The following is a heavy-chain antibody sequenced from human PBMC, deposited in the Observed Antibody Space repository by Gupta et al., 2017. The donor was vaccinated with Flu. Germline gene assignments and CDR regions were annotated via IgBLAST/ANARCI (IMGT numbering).Heavy chain of an antibody. V-gene: IGHV4-59*01. J-gene: IGHJ4*02. CDR3: ARDGKWLQLGFDS. D-gene: IGHD5-24*01. Sequence: QVQLQESGPGLVKPSETLTLPCSVSGGSMDNFHWSWIRQSPGKGLEWIGSIYYNGGVNYNPSFQGRLTMSFDTSKDRFSLELTSVTAADTAVYYCARDGKWLQLGFDSWGQGIPVTVSS. CDR1: GGSMDNFH. CDR2: IYYNGGV.